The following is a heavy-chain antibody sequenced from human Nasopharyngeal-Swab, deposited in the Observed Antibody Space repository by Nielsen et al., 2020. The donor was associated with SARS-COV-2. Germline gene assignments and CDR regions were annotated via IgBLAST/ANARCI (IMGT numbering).Heavy chain of an antibody. D-gene: IGHD3-22*01. V-gene: IGHV4-31*03. Sequence: SETLSLTCTVSGGSISSGGYYWIWIRQHPGKGLEWIGYIYYSGSTYYNPSLKSRVTISVDTSKNQFSLKLSSVTAADTAVYYCARARITMIVVVDAFDIWGQGTTVTVSS. CDR3: ARARITMIVVVDAFDI. CDR2: IYYSGST. CDR1: GGSISSGGYY. J-gene: IGHJ3*02.